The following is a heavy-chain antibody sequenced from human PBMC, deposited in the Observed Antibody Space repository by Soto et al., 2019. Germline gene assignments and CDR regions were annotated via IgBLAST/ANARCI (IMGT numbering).Heavy chain of an antibody. J-gene: IGHJ4*02. Sequence: GGSLRLSCAASGFTFSTYGMHWVRQAPGKGLEWVSFISYDGNKSYYAGSVKGRFSISRDNSKNTLYLQMNNLRPYYAAVYFCAKSVLATVGTYFVHWGQGTVVTVSS. CDR1: GFTFSTYG. CDR3: AKSVLATVGTYFVH. D-gene: IGHD6-13*01. CDR2: ISYDGNKS. V-gene: IGHV3-30*18.